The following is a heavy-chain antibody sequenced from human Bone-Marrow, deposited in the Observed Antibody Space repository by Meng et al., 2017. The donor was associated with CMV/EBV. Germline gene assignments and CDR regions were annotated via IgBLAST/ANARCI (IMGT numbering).Heavy chain of an antibody. CDR2: IRYSGSS. CDR1: GASVSSSSFY. D-gene: IGHD2-8*02. V-gene: IGHV4-39*07. CDR3: ARTCNGAVCDPAGTDV. J-gene: IGHJ6*02. Sequence: SETLSLTCTVSGASVSSSSFYWGWVRQPPGKGLEWIGYIRYSGSSYYNPSLESRVTMSIDTSKNQFSLEMSSVTAVDTAVYYCARTCNGAVCDPAGTDVWGQGTTVTVSS.